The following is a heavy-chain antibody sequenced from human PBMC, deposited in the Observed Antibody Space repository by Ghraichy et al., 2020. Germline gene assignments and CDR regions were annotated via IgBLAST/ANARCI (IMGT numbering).Heavy chain of an antibody. CDR2: TSYDGSNK. J-gene: IGHJ6*02. Sequence: SLRLSCAASGFTFSRYGMHWVRQAPGNGLEWVAVTSYDGSNKYYADSVKGRFTISRDNSKNTMYLQMNSLRAEDTAVYYCAKERDTSGYYSFRGDYYGMDVWGQGTTVTVSS. V-gene: IGHV3-30*18. CDR1: GFTFSRYG. D-gene: IGHD3-22*01. CDR3: AKERDTSGYYSFRGDYYGMDV.